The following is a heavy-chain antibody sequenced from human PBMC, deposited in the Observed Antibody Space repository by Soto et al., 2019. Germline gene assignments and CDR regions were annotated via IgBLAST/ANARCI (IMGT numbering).Heavy chain of an antibody. Sequence: ALRLSCAASGFTFSSYGIHWVRQAPGKGLEWVAVISYDGSNKYYGDSVRGRFTISRDNSKNTLYLQMNSLRAEDTAVYYCAKDLYYYDSSGQLYYHYGMDVWGQGTTVTVSS. CDR3: AKDLYYYDSSGQLYYHYGMDV. V-gene: IGHV3-30*18. CDR2: ISYDGSNK. D-gene: IGHD3-22*01. J-gene: IGHJ6*02. CDR1: GFTFSSYG.